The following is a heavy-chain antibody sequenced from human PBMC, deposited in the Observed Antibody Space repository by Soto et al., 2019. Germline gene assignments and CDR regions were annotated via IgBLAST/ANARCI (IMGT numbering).Heavy chain of an antibody. V-gene: IGHV2-5*02. CDR1: GFSLSADGVG. CDR2: IYWDDDQ. J-gene: IGHJ3*01. Sequence: QITLKESGPTLVKPTQTLTLTCTFSGFSLSADGVGVGWIRQPPGKALEWLALIYWDDDQRYSRSLKTRLTITKDTSKNQVVLTMTNMDPVDTATYYCAHAYGGTSWPNDALDVWGQGTVVTVSS. CDR3: AHAYGGTSWPNDALDV. D-gene: IGHD2-2*01.